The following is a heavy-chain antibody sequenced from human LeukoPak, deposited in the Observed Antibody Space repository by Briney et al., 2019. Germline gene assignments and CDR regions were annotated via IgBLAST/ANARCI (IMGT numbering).Heavy chain of an antibody. CDR2: INPSGGST. J-gene: IGHJ5*02. CDR3: ARGIGAYYDFWSGYPDSDWFDP. V-gene: IGHV1-46*01. D-gene: IGHD3-3*01. Sequence: ASVKVSCKASGYTSTSYYMHWVRQAPGQGLEWMGIINPSGGSTSYAQKFQGRVTMTRDTSTSTVYMELSSLRSEDTAVYYCARGIGAYYDFWSGYPDSDWFDPWGQGTLVTVSS. CDR1: GYTSTSYY.